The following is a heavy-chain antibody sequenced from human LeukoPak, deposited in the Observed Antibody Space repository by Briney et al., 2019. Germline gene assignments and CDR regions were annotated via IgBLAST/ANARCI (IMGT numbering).Heavy chain of an antibody. CDR2: MNPNSGNT. J-gene: IGHJ6*02. Sequence: ASVKVSCKASGYTFTSYDINWVRQATGQGLEWMGWMNPNSGNTGYAQKFQGRVTMTRNTSISTAYMGLSSLRSEDTAVYYCARARGIVVVPAATYGMDVWGQGTTVTVSS. D-gene: IGHD2-2*01. V-gene: IGHV1-8*01. CDR3: ARARGIVVVPAATYGMDV. CDR1: GYTFTSYD.